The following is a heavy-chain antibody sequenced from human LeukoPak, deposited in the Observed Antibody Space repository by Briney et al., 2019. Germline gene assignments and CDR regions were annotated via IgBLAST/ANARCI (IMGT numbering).Heavy chain of an antibody. J-gene: IGHJ3*02. CDR1: GGSISSYY. CDR3: ARHALIWLGEHNYAFDI. V-gene: IGHV4-59*08. Sequence: PSETLSLTCTVSGGSISSYYWSWIRQPPGKGLEWIGYIYYSGSTNYNPSLKSRVTISVDTSKNQFSLRLKSVTAADTALYYCARHALIWLGEHNYAFDIWGQGTMVTVSS. D-gene: IGHD3-10*01. CDR2: IYYSGST.